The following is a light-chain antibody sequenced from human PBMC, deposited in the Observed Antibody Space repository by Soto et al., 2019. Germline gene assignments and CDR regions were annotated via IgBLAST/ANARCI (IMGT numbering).Light chain of an antibody. J-gene: IGLJ1*01. CDR2: EVS. CDR3: CSYAGSSTFYV. CDR1: SSDVGSYNL. V-gene: IGLV2-23*02. Sequence: QPALTQPASVSGSPGQSITISCTGTSSDVGSYNLVSWYQQHPGKAPKLMIYEVSKRPSGVSNRFSGSKSGNTASLTISGLQAVDEADYYCCSYAGSSTFYVSITGTKV.